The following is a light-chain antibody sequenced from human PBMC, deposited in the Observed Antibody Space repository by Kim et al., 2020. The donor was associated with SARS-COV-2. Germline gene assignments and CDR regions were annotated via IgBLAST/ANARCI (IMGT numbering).Light chain of an antibody. CDR3: QKNISSPAT. V-gene: IGKV3-20*01. Sequence: SPGERATRSCRASQTVTSTYLAWYQQNPGQAPGLLICGASSRATSTPDRLSGGGSRKGFLLTISRLDPEDFAVYYCQKNISSPATFGQGTKVYIK. J-gene: IGKJ1*01. CDR2: GAS. CDR1: QTVTSTY.